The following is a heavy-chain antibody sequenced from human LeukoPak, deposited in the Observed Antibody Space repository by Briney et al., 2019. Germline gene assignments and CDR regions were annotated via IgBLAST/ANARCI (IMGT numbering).Heavy chain of an antibody. V-gene: IGHV4-59*01. Sequence: SETLSLTCTVSGGSISSYYWSWIRQPPGKGLEWIGYIYYSGSTNYNPSLKSRVTISVDTSKNQFSLKLSSVTAADAAVYYCARASIYGGYWYFDLWGRGTLVTVSS. CDR1: GGSISSYY. J-gene: IGHJ2*01. CDR3: ARASIYGGYWYFDL. D-gene: IGHD4-23*01. CDR2: IYYSGST.